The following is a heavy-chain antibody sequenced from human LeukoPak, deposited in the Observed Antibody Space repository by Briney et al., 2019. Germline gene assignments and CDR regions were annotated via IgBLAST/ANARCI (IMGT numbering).Heavy chain of an antibody. V-gene: IGHV3-30*18. J-gene: IGHJ6*04. D-gene: IGHD3-10*01. CDR1: GFTFSSYG. CDR3: AKDGGSGSYAYYYGMDV. Sequence: GGSLRLSCAASGFTFSSYGMHWVRQGPGKGLEGVAVISYDGSNKYYADSVKGRFTISRDNSKNTLYLQMNSLRAEDTAVYYCAKDGGSGSYAYYYGMDVWGKGTTVTVSS. CDR2: ISYDGSNK.